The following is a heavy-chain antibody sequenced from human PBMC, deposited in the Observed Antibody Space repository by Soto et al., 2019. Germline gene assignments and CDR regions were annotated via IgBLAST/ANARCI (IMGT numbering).Heavy chain of an antibody. V-gene: IGHV4-61*01. D-gene: IGHD3-10*01. Sequence: QVQLQESGPGLVKPSETLSLTCTVSGGSVSSGSYYWSWIRQPPGKGLEWIGYIYYRGSTNYNPSLKSRVSTPLVPSQNQFSLKMSSVTAAATAMYNRARGNYTSGRFYNVDWFDPSGQGTLVTVSP. CDR3: ARGNYTSGRFYNVDWFDP. CDR1: GGSVSSGSYY. J-gene: IGHJ5*02. CDR2: IYYRGST.